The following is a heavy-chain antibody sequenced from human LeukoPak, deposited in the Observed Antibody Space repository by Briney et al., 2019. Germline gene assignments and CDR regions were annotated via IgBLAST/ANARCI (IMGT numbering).Heavy chain of an antibody. V-gene: IGHV4-34*01. CDR1: GGSFSGYY. Sequence: SETLSLTSAVYGGSFSGYYWSWIRQPPGKGLEWIGEINHSGSTNYNPSLKSRVTISVDTSKNQFSLKLSSVTAADTAVYYCARYQLLDAFDYWGQGTLVTVSS. J-gene: IGHJ4*02. CDR3: ARYQLLDAFDY. D-gene: IGHD2-2*01. CDR2: INHSGST.